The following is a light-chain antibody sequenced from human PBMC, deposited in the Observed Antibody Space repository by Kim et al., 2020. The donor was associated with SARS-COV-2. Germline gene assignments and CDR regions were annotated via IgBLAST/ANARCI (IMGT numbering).Light chain of an antibody. V-gene: IGKV1-5*03. CDR1: RSIDSW. CDR3: QQNTSNPLT. Sequence: DIQMTQSPSTLSVSVGDRVTITCRASRSIDSWLAWYQQKPGKAPNLLIYMASALESGVPSRFSGSGSGTEFTLTISSLQPDDSAVYYCQQNTSNPLTVGGGTKLEI. CDR2: MAS. J-gene: IGKJ4*01.